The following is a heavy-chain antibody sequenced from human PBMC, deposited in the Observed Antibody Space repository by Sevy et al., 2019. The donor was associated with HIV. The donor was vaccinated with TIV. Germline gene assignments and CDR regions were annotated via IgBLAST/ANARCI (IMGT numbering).Heavy chain of an antibody. CDR1: GFTFSDYY. CDR3: ARASGYCSRTSCYGADY. D-gene: IGHD2-2*01. J-gene: IGHJ4*02. CDR2: ISGSGGNL. V-gene: IGHV3-11*04. Sequence: GSLRLSCAASGFTFSDYYMSWIRQAPGKGLQWISYISGSGGNLFYADSVKGRFTISRDNAKKSLYLQMNSLRAEDTAVYYCARASGYCSRTSCYGADYWGQGTLVTVSS.